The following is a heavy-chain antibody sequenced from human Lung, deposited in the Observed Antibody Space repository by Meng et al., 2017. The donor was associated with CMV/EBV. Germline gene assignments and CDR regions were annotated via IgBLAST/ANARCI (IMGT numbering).Heavy chain of an antibody. V-gene: IGHV3-15*01. Sequence: GGSXRLXCAASGFTFSNARMSWVRQAPGKGLEWVGRIKSKTDGGATDYAAPVKGRFTISRDDSKNTLYLQMNSLKTEDTAVYYCTTDWYYYDSSGRRWFDYXGQGXLVTVSS. J-gene: IGHJ4*02. CDR2: IKSKTDGGAT. D-gene: IGHD3-22*01. CDR1: GFTFSNAR. CDR3: TTDWYYYDSSGRRWFDY.